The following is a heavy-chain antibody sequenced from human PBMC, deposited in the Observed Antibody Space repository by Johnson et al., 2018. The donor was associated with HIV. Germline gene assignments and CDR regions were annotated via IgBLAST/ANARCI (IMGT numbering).Heavy chain of an antibody. CDR1: GFTFSSYA. J-gene: IGHJ3*02. CDR3: ARAQHYDFWSGYYPSGGDAFDI. D-gene: IGHD3-3*01. V-gene: IGHV3-30-3*01. CDR2: ISYDGSNK. Sequence: VQLLESGGGVVQPGRSLRLYCAASGFTFSSYAMHWVRQAPGKGLEWVAVISYDGSNKYYADSVKGRFTISRDNSKNTLYLQMNSLRAEDTAVYYCARAQHYDFWSGYYPSGGDAFDIWGQGTMVTVSS.